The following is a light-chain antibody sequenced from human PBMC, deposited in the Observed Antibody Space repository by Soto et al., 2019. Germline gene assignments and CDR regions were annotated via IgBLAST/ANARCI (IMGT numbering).Light chain of an antibody. CDR1: QSVSSN. Sequence: EIVMTRSPATLSVSPGERATLSCRASQSVSSNLAWYQQKRGQAPRLLIYGASTRATGIPARFSGSGSGTEFTLTISSLQSEDFAVYYCQQYNKWPPWTFGQGTKVEIK. V-gene: IGKV3-15*01. CDR2: GAS. J-gene: IGKJ1*01. CDR3: QQYNKWPPWT.